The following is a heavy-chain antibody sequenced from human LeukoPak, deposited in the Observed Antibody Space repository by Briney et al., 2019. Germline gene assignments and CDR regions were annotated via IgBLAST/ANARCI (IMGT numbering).Heavy chain of an antibody. CDR1: GFNYSAYN. CDR2: IGSDGHTK. Sequence: PGGSLRLSCAASGFNYSAYNMNWVRQAPGKGLEWVSVIGSDGHTKYYADSVRGRFTTSRENSDNTLYLEMSSLRDDDTAVYYCAKEATWGNWYFDLWGRGTLVTVSS. V-gene: IGHV3-30*18. D-gene: IGHD3-16*01. CDR3: AKEATWGNWYFDL. J-gene: IGHJ2*01.